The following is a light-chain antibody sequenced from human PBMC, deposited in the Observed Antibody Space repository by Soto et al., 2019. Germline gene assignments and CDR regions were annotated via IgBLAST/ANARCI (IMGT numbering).Light chain of an antibody. J-gene: IGLJ2*01. Sequence: QSALTQPASVSGSPGQSITISCTGTSSDVGGYNYVSWYQQHPGKAPKLMIYDVSNRPSGVSNRFSGSKSGNTASLTISGLPAEEEDDYYCSSYTSSSTLVVFGGGTKLTVL. CDR1: SSDVGGYNY. V-gene: IGLV2-14*01. CDR3: SSYTSSSTLVV. CDR2: DVS.